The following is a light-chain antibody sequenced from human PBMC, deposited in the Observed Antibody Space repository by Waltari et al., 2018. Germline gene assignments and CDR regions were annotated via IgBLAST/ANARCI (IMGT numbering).Light chain of an antibody. V-gene: IGKV1-39*01. CDR1: RSITSH. CDR3: QQSYETPYT. J-gene: IGKJ2*01. Sequence: DIQMTQSPSSLSASEGDRVTISCRASRSITSHLSWYQHKTGKAPKLLIFAATTLRSGVPSRFSGSGSGTDFTLIISSLQPEDLATYYCQQSYETPYTFGQGTKLEI. CDR2: AAT.